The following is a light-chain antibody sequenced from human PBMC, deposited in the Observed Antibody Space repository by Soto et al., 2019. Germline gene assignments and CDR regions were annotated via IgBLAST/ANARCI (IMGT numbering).Light chain of an antibody. CDR2: DVS. J-gene: IGLJ1*01. V-gene: IGLV2-14*01. CDR3: SSYTSSSTRPIYV. CDR1: SSDVGGYNY. Sequence: QSVLTQPASVSGSPGQSITISCTGTSSDVGGYNYVSWYQQHPGKAPKLMIYDVSNRPSGVSNRFSGSKSGNTASLTISGLQAEDEADYYCSSYTSSSTRPIYVFGTGTNSPS.